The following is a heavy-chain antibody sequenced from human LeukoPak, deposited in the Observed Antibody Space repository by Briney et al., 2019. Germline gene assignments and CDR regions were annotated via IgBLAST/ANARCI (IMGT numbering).Heavy chain of an antibody. CDR1: GGTFSSYA. Sequence: SVKVSRKASGGTFSSYAISWVRQAPGQGLEWMGGIIPIFGTANYAQKFQGRVTITTDESTSTAYMELSSLRSEDTAVYYCASAGVGATTSDAFDIWGQGTMVTVSS. J-gene: IGHJ3*02. CDR3: ASAGVGATTSDAFDI. V-gene: IGHV1-69*05. CDR2: IIPIFGTA. D-gene: IGHD1-26*01.